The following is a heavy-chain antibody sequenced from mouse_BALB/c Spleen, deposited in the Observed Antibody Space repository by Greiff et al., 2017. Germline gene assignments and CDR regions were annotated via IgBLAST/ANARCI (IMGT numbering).Heavy chain of an antibody. Sequence: QVQLKESGAELVRPGTSVKISCKASGYTFTNYWLGWVKQRPGHGLEWIGDIYPGGGYTNYNEKFKGKATLTADTSSSTAYMQLSSLTSEDSAVYFCARVTLDYFDYWGQGTTLTVSS. V-gene: IGHV1-63*02. CDR3: ARVTLDYFDY. CDR1: GYTFTNYW. CDR2: IYPGGGYT. J-gene: IGHJ2*01. D-gene: IGHD2-13*01.